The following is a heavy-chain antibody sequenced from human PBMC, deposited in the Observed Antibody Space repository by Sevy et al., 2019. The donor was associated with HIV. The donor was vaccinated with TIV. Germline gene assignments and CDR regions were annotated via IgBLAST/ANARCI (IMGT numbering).Heavy chain of an antibody. CDR1: GFTFSSYD. J-gene: IGHJ6*02. CDR3: ARRGGYSDYGMDV. Sequence: GGSLRLSCGASGFTFSSYDMHWVRQAAGKGLEWDSGIGSGGDAYYPGSVKGRFTISRENAKNSLYLQMNSLRAGDTAVYYCARRGGYSDYGMDVWGQGTTVTVSS. V-gene: IGHV3-13*01. D-gene: IGHD5-12*01. CDR2: IGSGGDA.